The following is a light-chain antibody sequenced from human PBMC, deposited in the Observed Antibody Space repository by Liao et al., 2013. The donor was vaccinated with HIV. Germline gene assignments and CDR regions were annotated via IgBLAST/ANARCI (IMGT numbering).Light chain of an antibody. CDR1: NIGSKS. Sequence: SYVLTQPPSVSVAPGKTARITCGGNNIGSKSVHWYQQKPGQAPVVVIYYDNDRPSGIPERFSGSNSGNTATLSISRVEAGDEADYYCQVWDTSGDHPVFGGGTKLTVL. CDR3: QVWDTSGDHPV. J-gene: IGLJ2*01. V-gene: IGLV3-21*04. CDR2: YDN.